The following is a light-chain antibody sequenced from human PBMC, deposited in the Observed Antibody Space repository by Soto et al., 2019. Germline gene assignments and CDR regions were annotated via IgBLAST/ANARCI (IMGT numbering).Light chain of an antibody. Sequence: DMQMTQSPSTLAASVGDRVTITCRASQTLSSWMAWYQHKPGKAPKLLIYKASTLESGVPSRFSGSGSGTEFTLTISSLQPDDFATYFCQQYRTFGQGTKVEL. CDR1: QTLSSW. J-gene: IGKJ1*01. CDR3: QQYRT. CDR2: KAS. V-gene: IGKV1-5*03.